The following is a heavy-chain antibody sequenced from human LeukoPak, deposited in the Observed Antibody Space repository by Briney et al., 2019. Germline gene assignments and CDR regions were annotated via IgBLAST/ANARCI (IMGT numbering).Heavy chain of an antibody. J-gene: IGHJ4*02. CDR3: ARVSLRPRGYRGYGVDY. V-gene: IGHV4-34*01. CDR1: GGSFSGYY. CDR2: INHSGST. Sequence: SETLSLTCAVYGGSFSGYYWSWIRQPPGKGLEWIGEINHSGSTNYNPSLKSRVTISVDTSKNQFSLKLSSVTAADTAVYYCARVSLRPRGYRGYGVDYWGQGTLVTVSS. D-gene: IGHD5-12*01.